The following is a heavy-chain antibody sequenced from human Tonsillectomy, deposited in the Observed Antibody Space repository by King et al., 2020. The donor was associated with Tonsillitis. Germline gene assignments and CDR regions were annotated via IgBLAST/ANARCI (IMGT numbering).Heavy chain of an antibody. CDR1: GFSFSGYS. CDR2: ISSSSDTV. V-gene: IGHV3-48*02. Sequence: VQLVESGGGLVQPGGSLRLSCAASGFSFSGYSMNWVRQPPGKGLEWISYISSSSDTVDYADSVKGRFAISRDNAKNSLYLQMDSLSDEDTAVYYCARPYGESAGFDYWGQGTLVTVSS. J-gene: IGHJ4*02. D-gene: IGHD4-17*01. CDR3: ARPYGESAGFDY.